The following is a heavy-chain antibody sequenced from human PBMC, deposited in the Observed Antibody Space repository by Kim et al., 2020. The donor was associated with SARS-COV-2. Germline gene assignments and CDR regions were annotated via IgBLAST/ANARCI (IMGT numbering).Heavy chain of an antibody. V-gene: IGHV1-69*01. D-gene: IGHD6-13*01. CDR3: AGHSSSWYSYFDY. Sequence: YAQKFQGRVTITADESTSTAYMELSSLRSEDTAVYYCAGHSSSWYSYFDYWGQGTLVTVSS. J-gene: IGHJ4*02.